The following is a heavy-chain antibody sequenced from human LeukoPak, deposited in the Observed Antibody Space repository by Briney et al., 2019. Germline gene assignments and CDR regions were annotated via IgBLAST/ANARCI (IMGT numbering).Heavy chain of an antibody. D-gene: IGHD3-10*01. V-gene: IGHV1-2*02. CDR2: IYPNNGAT. CDR3: ARDGPAQMVDFDY. J-gene: IGHJ4*02. Sequence: GASVKVSCKASGYTFSGTGWYLYWLRQAPGQGLECMGWIYPNNGATGYVQKFQGRVAMTRDTSISTAYMELSRLRPDDTAVYYCARDGPAQMVDFDYWGQGTLVTVSS. CDR1: GYTFSGTGWY.